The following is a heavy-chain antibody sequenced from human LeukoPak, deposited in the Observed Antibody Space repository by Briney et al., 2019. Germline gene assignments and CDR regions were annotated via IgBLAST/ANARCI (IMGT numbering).Heavy chain of an antibody. Sequence: SVKVSCKAPGGTFSSYAISWVGQAPGQGLEWMGGIIPIFGTANYAQKFQGRVTITTDESTSTAYMELSSLRSEDTAVYYCARGLRLGELSLYPGYWGQGTLVTVSS. CDR3: ARGLRLGELSLYPGY. V-gene: IGHV1-69*05. J-gene: IGHJ4*02. CDR1: GGTFSSYA. CDR2: IIPIFGTA. D-gene: IGHD3-16*02.